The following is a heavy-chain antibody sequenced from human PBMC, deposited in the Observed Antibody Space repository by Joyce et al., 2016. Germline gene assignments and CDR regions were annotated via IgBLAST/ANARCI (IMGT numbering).Heavy chain of an antibody. J-gene: IGHJ4*02. V-gene: IGHV4-34*01. CDR2: FNHGGST. Sequence: QVQIQQWGAGLVKPSETLSLTCAVYGDSFRGHYWSWIRQSPGKELEWIGDFNHGGSTTYKPSLKRRVTMSVDTSKDQISLRLTSVTVADTAIYYCASLFPFDYWGQGTLVTVSS. CDR1: GDSFRGHY. CDR3: ASLFPFDY.